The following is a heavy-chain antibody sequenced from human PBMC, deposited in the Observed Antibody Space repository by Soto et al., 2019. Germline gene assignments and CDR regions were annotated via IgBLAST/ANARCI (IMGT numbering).Heavy chain of an antibody. CDR1: GGSISSGDYY. CDR3: ARDRGSSWMYKWFDP. Sequence: SETLSLTCTVSGGSISSGDYYWSWIRQPPGKGLEWIGYIFYSGSTYYNPSLKSRVSISVDTSKNQFSLKLSSVTAADPAVYYCARDRGSSWMYKWFDPWGQGTLVTVSS. J-gene: IGHJ5*02. D-gene: IGHD6-13*01. CDR2: IFYSGST. V-gene: IGHV4-30-4*01.